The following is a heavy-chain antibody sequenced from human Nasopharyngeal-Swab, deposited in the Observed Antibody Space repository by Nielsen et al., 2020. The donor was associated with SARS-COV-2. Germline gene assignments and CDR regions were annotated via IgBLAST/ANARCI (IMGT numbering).Heavy chain of an antibody. CDR3: ARGLSGIVPAPILGLGPYYYHYYMDV. V-gene: IGHV4-34*01. CDR1: GGSFSAYY. D-gene: IGHD2-2*01. Sequence: GSLRLSCAAYGGSFSAYYWGWIRQPPGKGLEWIAEINHSGSTNYNPSLQSRVTLSVDTSMNQFSLELRSVTAADTAVYYCARGLSGIVPAPILGLGPYYYHYYMDVWGKGTTVTVSS. CDR2: INHSGST. J-gene: IGHJ6*03.